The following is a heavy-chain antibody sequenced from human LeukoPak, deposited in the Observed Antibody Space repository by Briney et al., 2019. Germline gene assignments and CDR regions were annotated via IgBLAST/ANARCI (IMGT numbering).Heavy chain of an antibody. Sequence: GESLKISCKASGFSFTNFWIGWVRQMPGKGLEWMGRIDPSDSYTNYSPSFQGHVTISADKSINTAYLQWSSLKASDTAMYYCARLVTLVAAWFDPWGQGTLVTVSS. CDR3: ARLVTLVAAWFDP. V-gene: IGHV5-10-1*01. CDR1: GFSFTNFW. J-gene: IGHJ5*02. CDR2: IDPSDSYT. D-gene: IGHD4-11*01.